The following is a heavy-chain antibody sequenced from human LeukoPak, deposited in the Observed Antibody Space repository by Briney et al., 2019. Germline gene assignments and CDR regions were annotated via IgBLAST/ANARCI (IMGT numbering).Heavy chain of an antibody. CDR2: ISGDGSTT. CDR1: GFTFSSYW. J-gene: IGHJ4*02. V-gene: IGHV3-74*01. CDR3: AKDNDWNYPDY. D-gene: IGHD1-7*01. Sequence: GGSLRLSCAASGFTFSSYWMHWVRQAPGKGLVWVSRISGDGSTTRYADSVKGRFTISRDNAKNTLFLQMSSLRAEDTAVYYCAKDNDWNYPDYWGQGTLVTVSS.